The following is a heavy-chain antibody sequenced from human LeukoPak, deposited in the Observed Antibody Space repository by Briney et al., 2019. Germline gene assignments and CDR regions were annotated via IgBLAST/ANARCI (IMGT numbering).Heavy chain of an antibody. Sequence: SDTLSLTCTVSGGSMGTYSWCWIRQPPGKGLEWIGFKAYSGGTNYNPSLKSRVTISVDTSKGQISLSLKSVTAADTAVYYCVRDGGEWLPDLWGQGTLVTVSS. D-gene: IGHD3-3*01. CDR2: KAYSGGT. V-gene: IGHV4-59*01. CDR1: GGSMGTYS. CDR3: VRDGGEWLPDL. J-gene: IGHJ5*02.